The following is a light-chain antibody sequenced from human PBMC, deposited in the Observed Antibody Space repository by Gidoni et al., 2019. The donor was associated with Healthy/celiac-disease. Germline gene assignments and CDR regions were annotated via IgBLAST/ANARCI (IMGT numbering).Light chain of an antibody. V-gene: IGLV3-21*02. CDR3: QVWDSSSDHPV. CDR1: NIGSKS. J-gene: IGLJ1*01. Sequence: SYVLTQPPSVSVAPGQTARITCGGNNIGSKSVHWYQQKTGQAPVLVVYDDSDRPSGSPARFSGANSGNTATLTISMVEAGDEADYYCQVWDSSSDHPVFGTGTKVTVL. CDR2: DDS.